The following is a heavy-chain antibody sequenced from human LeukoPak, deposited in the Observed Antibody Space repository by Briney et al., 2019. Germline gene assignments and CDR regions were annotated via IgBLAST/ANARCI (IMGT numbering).Heavy chain of an antibody. Sequence: ASVKVSCKASGYTFTGYYMHWVRQAPGQGLEWMGWINPNSGGTNYAQKFQGRVTMTRDTSISTAYMELSRLRSDDTAVYYCARGNGVVPAAMLLDYWGQGTLVTVSS. CDR3: ARGNGVVPAAMLLDY. V-gene: IGHV1-2*02. CDR1: GYTFTGYY. D-gene: IGHD2-2*01. J-gene: IGHJ4*02. CDR2: INPNSGGT.